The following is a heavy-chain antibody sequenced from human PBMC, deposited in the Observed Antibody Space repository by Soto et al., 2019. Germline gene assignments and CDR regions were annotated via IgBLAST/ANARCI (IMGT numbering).Heavy chain of an antibody. CDR3: ARAAVAAGGPFDK. CDR2: VNHGGST. Sequence: SETLSLTCAVSGGSFSCFFWGWIRQPPGKGLEWIGEVNHGGSTNYNPSLKSRVTISSDTSKNHFSLTLRSVTAADTAVYYCARAAVAAGGPFDKWGQGALVTVSS. V-gene: IGHV4-34*01. CDR1: GGSFSCFF. D-gene: IGHD2-15*01. J-gene: IGHJ4*02.